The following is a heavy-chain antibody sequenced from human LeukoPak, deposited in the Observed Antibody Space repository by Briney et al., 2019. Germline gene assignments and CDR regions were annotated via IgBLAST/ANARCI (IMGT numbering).Heavy chain of an antibody. CDR2: INPSGGST. CDR1: GYTFTSYY. J-gene: IGHJ5*02. Sequence: ASVKVSCKASGYTFTSYYMHWVRQAPGQGLGWMGIINPSGGSTSCAQKFQGRVTMTRDMSTSTVYMELSSLRAEDTAVYYCARESIAARIWFDPWGQGTLVTVSS. CDR3: ARESIAARIWFDP. D-gene: IGHD6-6*01. V-gene: IGHV1-46*01.